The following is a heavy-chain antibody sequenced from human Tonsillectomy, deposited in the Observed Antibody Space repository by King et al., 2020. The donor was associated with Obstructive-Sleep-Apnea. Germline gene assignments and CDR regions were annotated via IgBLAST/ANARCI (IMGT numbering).Heavy chain of an antibody. Sequence: QLQESGPGLVKPSETLSLTCTVSGGSISSYYWSWIRQPPGRGLEWIGYISYSGSTNYNPSLKSRGTISLDTSKNQFSLKLSSVTAADTAVYYCARSLDSSGYYYTNYWGQGTLVTVSS. CDR2: ISYSGST. CDR1: GGSISSYY. CDR3: ARSLDSSGYYYTNY. J-gene: IGHJ4*02. D-gene: IGHD3-22*01. V-gene: IGHV4-59*08.